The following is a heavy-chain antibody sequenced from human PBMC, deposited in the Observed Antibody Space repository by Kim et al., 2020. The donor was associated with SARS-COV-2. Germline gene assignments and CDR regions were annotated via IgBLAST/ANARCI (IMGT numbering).Heavy chain of an antibody. CDR3: TRGGSGSSKEYFQF. V-gene: IGHV3-72*01. Sequence: GGSLRLSCAASGFTFSDYYMDWVRQAPGKGLEWIGRSRDKTNRYTTEYAASVRGRFIISKADSRNSLYLQMNSLQTEDTAVYYCTRGGSGSSKEYFQFWGQGTLAIVSS. CDR2: SRDKTNRYTT. CDR1: GFTFSDYY. D-gene: IGHD3-10*01. J-gene: IGHJ1*01.